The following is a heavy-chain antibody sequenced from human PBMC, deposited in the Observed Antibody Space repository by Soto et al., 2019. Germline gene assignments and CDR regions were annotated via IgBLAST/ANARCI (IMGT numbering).Heavy chain of an antibody. CDR3: AKLLPPGWIDA. CDR1: VDSVTRANAY. Sequence: QVRLQESGPGLVKPSETLSLTCSVSVDSVTRANAYWICLRQAPGKGLEWNGYIYNSGSTNYNPCLKSRVSLSLVKSNNQFSVNLTSVTTADSAIYYCAKLLPPGWIDAWGHGTLVTVS. V-gene: IGHV4-61*01. D-gene: IGHD1-7*01. J-gene: IGHJ5*01. CDR2: IYNSGST.